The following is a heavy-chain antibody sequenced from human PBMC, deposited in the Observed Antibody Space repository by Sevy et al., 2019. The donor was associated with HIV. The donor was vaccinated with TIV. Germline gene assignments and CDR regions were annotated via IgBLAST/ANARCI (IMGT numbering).Heavy chain of an antibody. V-gene: IGHV3-30-3*01. Sequence: GGSLRLSCAASGFTFSSYAMHWVRQAPGKGLEWVAVISYDGSNKYYADSVKGRFTISRDNSKNTLYLQMNSLRAEDTAVYYCARGGGWELRASYSDYWGQGTLVTVSS. CDR1: GFTFSSYA. D-gene: IGHD1-26*01. J-gene: IGHJ4*02. CDR3: ARGGGWELRASYSDY. CDR2: ISYDGSNK.